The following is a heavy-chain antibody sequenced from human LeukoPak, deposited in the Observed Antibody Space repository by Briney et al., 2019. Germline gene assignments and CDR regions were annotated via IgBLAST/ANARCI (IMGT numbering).Heavy chain of an antibody. CDR2: IYSGGTT. CDR3: AREWGFDI. V-gene: IGHV3-53*01. Sequence: GGSLRLSCAASGFTVSSNYMSWVRQAPGKGLDWVSIIYSGGTTYYADSVKGRFTISRGNSKNTLYLQMNSLRAEDTAVYYCAREWGFDIWGQGTMVTVSS. CDR1: GFTVSSNY. D-gene: IGHD1-26*01. J-gene: IGHJ3*02.